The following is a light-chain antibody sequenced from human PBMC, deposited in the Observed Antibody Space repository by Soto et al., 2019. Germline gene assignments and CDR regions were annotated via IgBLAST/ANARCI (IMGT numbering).Light chain of an antibody. CDR2: DSS. J-gene: IGKJ2*01. CDR1: QSVGYY. V-gene: IGKV3-11*01. Sequence: EIVLTQSLATLSLSPGERATLSCRASQSVGYYLAWYQQKPGQAPRLLIYDSSNRATGIPARFSASGSGTDFTLTISSLEPEDFAVYYCQQRGNWPRTFGQGTKVEIK. CDR3: QQRGNWPRT.